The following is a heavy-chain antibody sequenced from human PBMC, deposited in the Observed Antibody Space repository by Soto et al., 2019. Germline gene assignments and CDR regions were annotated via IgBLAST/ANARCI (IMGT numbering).Heavy chain of an antibody. CDR2: INPNSGGT. Sequence: ASVKVSCKASGYTFTGYYMHWVRQAPGQGLEWMGWINPNSGGTNYAQKFQGWVTMTRDTSISTAYMELSRLRSDDTAVYYCARVIGRDILAFDPWGQGTLVTVSS. V-gene: IGHV1-2*04. J-gene: IGHJ5*02. CDR1: GYTFTGYY. CDR3: ARVIGRDILAFDP. D-gene: IGHD2-15*01.